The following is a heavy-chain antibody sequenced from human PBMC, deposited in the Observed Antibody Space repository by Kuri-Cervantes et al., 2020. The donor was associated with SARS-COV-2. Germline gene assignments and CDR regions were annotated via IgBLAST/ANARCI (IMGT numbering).Heavy chain of an antibody. D-gene: IGHD4/OR15-4a*01. CDR3: TTDMVGSVLGYYYYGMDV. J-gene: IGHJ6*02. V-gene: IGHV3-53*01. Sequence: GGSLRLSCAASGFTVSSNYMSWVRQAPGKGLEWVSVIYSGGSTYYADSVKGRFTISRHNSKNTLYLQMNSLKTEDTAVYYCTTDMVGSVLGYYYYGMDVWGQGTTVTVSS. CDR1: GFTVSSNY. CDR2: IYSGGST.